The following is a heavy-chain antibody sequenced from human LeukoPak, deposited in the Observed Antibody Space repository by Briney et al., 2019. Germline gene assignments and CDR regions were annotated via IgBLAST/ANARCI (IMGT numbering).Heavy chain of an antibody. CDR1: GFTVSSNY. Sequence: PGGSLRLSCAASGFTVSSNYKSWVCQAPGKGLEWVSVIYSGGSTYYADSVKGRFTISRDNSKNTLYLQMNSLRAEDTAVYYCAREYEDYYDSSSSFAFDIWGQGTTVTVSS. J-gene: IGHJ3*02. CDR3: AREYEDYYDSSSSFAFDI. CDR2: IYSGGST. D-gene: IGHD3-22*01. V-gene: IGHV3-53*01.